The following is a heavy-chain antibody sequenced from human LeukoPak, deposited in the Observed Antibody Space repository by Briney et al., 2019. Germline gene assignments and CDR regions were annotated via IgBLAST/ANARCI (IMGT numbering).Heavy chain of an antibody. CDR3: TRHSDTYCSRANCYVDNFYGLDV. Sequence: PGGSLRLSCAAPGFTFSGSAMHWVRQASGKGLEWVGRIRSRANSYVTAYAAAVTGRFIISRDDSSNTAYLQMNSLTTEDTAVYYCTRHSDTYCSRANCYVDNFYGLDVWGQGTRVTVSS. CDR2: IRSRANSYVT. CDR1: GFTFSGSA. V-gene: IGHV3-73*01. D-gene: IGHD2-2*01. J-gene: IGHJ6*02.